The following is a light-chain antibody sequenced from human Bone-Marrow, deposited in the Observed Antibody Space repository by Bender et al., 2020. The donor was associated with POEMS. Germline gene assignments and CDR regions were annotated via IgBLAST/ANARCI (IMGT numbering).Light chain of an antibody. Sequence: QAVLTQPSSLSASPGAAASLTCTLRSGLDVDTYRIYWYQQQPGSPPQFLLRYKSDSDMQQGSGVPSRFSGSKDASANAGILLISGLQSDDEANYYCMIWHNSAWVFGDGTTLTVL. CDR2: YKSDSDM. CDR1: SGLDVDTYR. V-gene: IGLV5-45*03. CDR3: MIWHNSAWV. J-gene: IGLJ3*02.